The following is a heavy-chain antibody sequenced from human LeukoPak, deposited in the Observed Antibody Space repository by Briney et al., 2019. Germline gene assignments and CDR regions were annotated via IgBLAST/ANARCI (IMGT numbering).Heavy chain of an antibody. CDR1: GGSFSGYY. CDR3: ARATAMVTLVDV. CDR2: INHSGST. V-gene: IGHV4-34*01. D-gene: IGHD5-18*01. J-gene: IGHJ6*04. Sequence: SETLSLTCAVYGGSFSGYYWSWIRQPPGKGLEWIGEINHSGSTNYNPSLKSRVTISVDTSKNQFSLKLSSVTAADTAVYYCARATAMVTLVDVWGKGTTVTVSS.